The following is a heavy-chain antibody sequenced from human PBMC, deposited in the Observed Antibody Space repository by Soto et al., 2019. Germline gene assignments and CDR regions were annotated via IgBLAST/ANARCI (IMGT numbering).Heavy chain of an antibody. CDR1: GYTFTGYY. CDR3: ARGLIVVVPAATWDWFDP. V-gene: IGHV1-2*02. D-gene: IGHD2-2*01. Sequence: RASVKVSCKASGYTFTGYYMHWVQQAPGQGLEWMGWINPNSGGTNYAQKFQGRVTMTRDTSISTAYMELSRLRSDDTAVYYCARGLIVVVPAATWDWFDPWGQGTLVTVSS. CDR2: INPNSGGT. J-gene: IGHJ5*02.